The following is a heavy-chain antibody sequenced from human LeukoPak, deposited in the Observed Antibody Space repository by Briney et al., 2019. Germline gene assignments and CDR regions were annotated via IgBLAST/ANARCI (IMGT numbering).Heavy chain of an antibody. Sequence: ASVKVSCKASGYTFTSYDINWVRQATGQGLEWMGWMNPNTGNTGYAQKFRGRVSMTRKTSITTAYMELSSPRSEDTAVYYCARVSRVYYYDSSGYYYDYWGQGTLVTVSS. D-gene: IGHD3-22*01. CDR2: MNPNTGNT. V-gene: IGHV1-8*01. J-gene: IGHJ4*02. CDR3: ARVSRVYYYDSSGYYYDY. CDR1: GYTFTSYD.